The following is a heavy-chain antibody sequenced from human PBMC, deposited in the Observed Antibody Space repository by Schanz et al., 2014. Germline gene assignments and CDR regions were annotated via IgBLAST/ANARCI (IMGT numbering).Heavy chain of an antibody. CDR2: IIPSLGIR. CDR1: GGTFSPYT. V-gene: IGHV1-69*02. Sequence: QVQPVQSGAEVKKPGSSVTVSCTASGGTFSPYTINWVRQAPGRGLEWMGRIIPSLGIRAYAQMFRGRVTITADQSTSTAYMDLSDLRSEDTAVYYCAKGDGDNPGYWGQGTLVTVSS. CDR3: AKGDGDNPGY. D-gene: IGHD3-16*01. J-gene: IGHJ4*02.